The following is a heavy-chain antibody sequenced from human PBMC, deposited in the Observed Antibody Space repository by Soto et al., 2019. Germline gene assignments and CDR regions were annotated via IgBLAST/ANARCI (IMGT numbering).Heavy chain of an antibody. J-gene: IGHJ3*02. Sequence: SETLSLTCTVSGGSISSYYWSWIRQPPGKGLEWIGYIYYSGSTNYNPSLKSRVTISVDTSKNQFSLKLSSVTAADTAVYYCARDYDFWSGVPNAFDIWGQGTMVTV. CDR2: IYYSGST. D-gene: IGHD3-3*01. CDR3: ARDYDFWSGVPNAFDI. CDR1: GGSISSYY. V-gene: IGHV4-59*01.